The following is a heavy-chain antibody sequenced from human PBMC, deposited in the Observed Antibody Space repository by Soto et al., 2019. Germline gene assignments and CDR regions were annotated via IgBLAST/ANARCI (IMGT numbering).Heavy chain of an antibody. D-gene: IGHD2-21*02. V-gene: IGHV4-39*01. CDR2: IHSHSGST. CDR1: GASVTRSSYY. J-gene: IGHJ6*02. Sequence: SETLSLTCSVSGASVTRSSYYWAWIRQPPGKGLEWIASIHSHSGSTYYDPSLRGRVLISVDSSKHHFSLNLSSVTAADTAVYYCARPGDAYGWEVWGQGTTVTVSS. CDR3: ARPGDAYGWEV.